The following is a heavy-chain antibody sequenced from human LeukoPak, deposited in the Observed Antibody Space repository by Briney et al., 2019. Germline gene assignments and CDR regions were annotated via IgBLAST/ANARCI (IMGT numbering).Heavy chain of an antibody. CDR1: GFIFSSYW. J-gene: IGHJ3*01. CDR2: ITQDGSER. D-gene: IGHD6-13*01. V-gene: IGHV3-7*01. Sequence: GGSLSLFCAASGFIFSSYWMSWVRQARGKGREWMANITQDGSERYYVDSVNGRFTISRDNANNSLYLQTNSLRAKDTAEYYCASGSSSFLTWGQGTMVTVSS. CDR3: ASGSSSFLT.